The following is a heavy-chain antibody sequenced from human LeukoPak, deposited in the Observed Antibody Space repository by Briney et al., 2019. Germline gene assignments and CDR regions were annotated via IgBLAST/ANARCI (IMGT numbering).Heavy chain of an antibody. CDR3: VASSSGWYYFDY. CDR2: INHSGST. Sequence: PSETLSLTCAVYGGSFSGYYWSWIRQPPGKGLEWIGEINHSGSTNYNPSLKSRVTISVDTSKNQFSLKLSSVTAADTAVYYCVASSSGWYYFDYWGQGTLVTVSS. V-gene: IGHV4-34*01. J-gene: IGHJ4*02. D-gene: IGHD6-19*01. CDR1: GGSFSGYY.